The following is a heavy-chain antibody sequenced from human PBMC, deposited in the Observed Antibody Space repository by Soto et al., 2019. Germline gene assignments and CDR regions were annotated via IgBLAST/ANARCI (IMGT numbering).Heavy chain of an antibody. CDR1: GGSISSYY. J-gene: IGHJ3*02. Sequence: SETLSLTCTVSGGSISSYYWSWIRQPPGKGLEWIGYIYYSGSTNYNPSLKSRVTISVDTSKNQFSLKLSSVIAADTAVYYCVRAPGAPDAFDIWGQGTMVTISS. V-gene: IGHV4-59*01. CDR2: IYYSGST. CDR3: VRAPGAPDAFDI. D-gene: IGHD7-27*01.